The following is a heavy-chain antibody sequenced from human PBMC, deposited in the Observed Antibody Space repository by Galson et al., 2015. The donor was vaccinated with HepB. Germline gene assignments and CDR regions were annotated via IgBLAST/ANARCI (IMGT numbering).Heavy chain of an antibody. CDR1: GFTLSTYA. V-gene: IGHV3-30-3*01. J-gene: IGHJ4*02. CDR2: IGHDGNIK. CDR3: AREGPAPRSLDH. D-gene: IGHD6-25*01. Sequence: SLRLSCAASGFTLSTYAMHWVRQAPGKGPEWVAVIGHDGNIKYYADSVKGRFTISRDSSENTLHLQMNGLRPDDTAVYYCAREGPAPRSLDHWGQGTLVTVSP.